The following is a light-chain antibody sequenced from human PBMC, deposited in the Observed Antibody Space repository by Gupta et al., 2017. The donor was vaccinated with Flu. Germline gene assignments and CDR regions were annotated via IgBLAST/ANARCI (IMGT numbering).Light chain of an antibody. J-gene: IGKJ2*02. Sequence: ERATLSCRASQSVSSNLAWYQQKPGQAPRLLIYGASTRATGIPARFSGSGSGTEFTLTISSLQSEDFAVYYCQQYNNWPPSTFGQGTKLEIK. V-gene: IGKV3-15*01. CDR1: QSVSSN. CDR3: QQYNNWPPST. CDR2: GAS.